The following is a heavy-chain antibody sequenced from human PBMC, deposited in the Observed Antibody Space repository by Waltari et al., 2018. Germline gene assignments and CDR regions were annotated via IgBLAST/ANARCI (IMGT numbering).Heavy chain of an antibody. CDR1: VGTFRSYA. D-gene: IGHD6-6*01. CDR2: IIPIFGTA. V-gene: IGHV1-69*13. J-gene: IGHJ4*02. Sequence: QVEMGQSGAEVKKPGSSVNVSCKASVGTFRSYAVSRRRHAPGQGIEWTGGIIPIFGTANDAHKFQRRVTITADESTSTAYMELSILRSEDTAVYYCARDYPPYSSSKGDDYWGQGTLVTVSS. CDR3: ARDYPPYSSSKGDDY.